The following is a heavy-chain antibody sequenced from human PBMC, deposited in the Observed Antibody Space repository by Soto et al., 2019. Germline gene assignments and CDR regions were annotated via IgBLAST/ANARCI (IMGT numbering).Heavy chain of an antibody. CDR2: INPNSGGT. J-gene: IGHJ4*02. Sequence: ASVKVSCKASGYTFTDYYMHWVRQAPGQGLEWMGWINPNSGGTNYAQKFQGRVTMTRDTSISTAYMELSRLRSDDTAVYYCAREHSGVGATSLDYWGQGTLVTVSS. V-gene: IGHV1-2*02. D-gene: IGHD1-26*01. CDR1: GYTFTDYY. CDR3: AREHSGVGATSLDY.